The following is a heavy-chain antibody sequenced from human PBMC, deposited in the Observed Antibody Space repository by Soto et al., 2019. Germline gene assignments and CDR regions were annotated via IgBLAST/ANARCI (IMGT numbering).Heavy chain of an antibody. D-gene: IGHD2-15*01. Sequence: SETLSLTCTVTADSLTSGGYYCSWIRQHPGKGLEWLGYIYGSGGSGSTLYNPSLKSRITLSVDTTKTQFSLNLTSVTVADTAVYFCARKQGGYFSCFDYWGQGTMVTVSS. CDR2: IYGSGGSGST. V-gene: IGHV4-31*03. J-gene: IGHJ4*02. CDR3: ARKQGGYFSCFDY. CDR1: ADSLTSGGYY.